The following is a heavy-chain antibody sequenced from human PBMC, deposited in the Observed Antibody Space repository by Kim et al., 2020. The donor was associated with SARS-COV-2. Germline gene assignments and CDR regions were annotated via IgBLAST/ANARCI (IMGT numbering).Heavy chain of an antibody. CDR3: ARQVHHVVXGTGWFDP. J-gene: IGHJ5*02. CDR1: GGSISSGGYS. V-gene: IGHV4-30-2*01. Sequence: SETLSLTCAVSGGSISSGGYSWSWIRQPPGKGLEWIGYIYYSGSTYYNPSLKSRXTISXXRSKXRVSLXLSSVTAADTAVYYXARQVHHVVXGTGWFDPWGQGTLVTVSS. D-gene: IGHD3-22*01. CDR2: IYYSGST.